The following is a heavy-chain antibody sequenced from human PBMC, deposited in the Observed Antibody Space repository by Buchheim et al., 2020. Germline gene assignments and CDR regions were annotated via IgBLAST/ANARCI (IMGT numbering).Heavy chain of an antibody. CDR2: FYYSGST. CDR1: DDSITSTSYY. D-gene: IGHD3-10*01. J-gene: IGHJ6*02. V-gene: IGHV4-39*01. Sequence: QLQLQESGPGLVKPSETLSLTCTVSDDSITSTSYYWGWIRQPPGKGLEWIGSFYYSGSTYYNPSLKSRVTISVDTSKNQFSLKLSSVTAADTAVYYCARHSSRYYYYAIDVWGQGTT. CDR3: ARHSSRYYYYAIDV.